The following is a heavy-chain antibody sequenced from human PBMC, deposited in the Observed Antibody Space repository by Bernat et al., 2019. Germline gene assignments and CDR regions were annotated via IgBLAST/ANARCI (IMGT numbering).Heavy chain of an antibody. CDR2: INAGNGNT. CDR1: GYTFTSYA. V-gene: IGHV1-3*01. Sequence: QVQLVQSGAEVKKPGASVKVSCKASGYTFTSYAMHWVRQAPGQRLEWMGWINAGNGNTKYSQKFQGRVTITRDTSASTAYMELSSLRSEDTAAYYCARDGTSRVGIAYYYYYMDVWGKGTTVTVSS. D-gene: IGHD2-21*01. J-gene: IGHJ6*03. CDR3: ARDGTSRVGIAYYYYYMDV.